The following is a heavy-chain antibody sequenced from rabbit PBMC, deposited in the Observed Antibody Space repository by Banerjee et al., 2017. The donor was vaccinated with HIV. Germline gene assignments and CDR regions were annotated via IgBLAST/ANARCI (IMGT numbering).Heavy chain of an antibody. CDR2: IYTGGGST. Sequence: QSLAESGGDLFQPGASLTLTCTASGFSLSNNYVMCWVRQAPGKGLEWIGCIYTGGGSTYYASWAKGRFTISKTSSTTVTLQMTSLTAADTATYFCARAGNGYTEWGPGTLVTVS. CDR3: ARAGNGYTE. V-gene: IGHV1S40*01. D-gene: IGHD8-1*01. J-gene: IGHJ6*01. CDR1: GFSLSNNYV.